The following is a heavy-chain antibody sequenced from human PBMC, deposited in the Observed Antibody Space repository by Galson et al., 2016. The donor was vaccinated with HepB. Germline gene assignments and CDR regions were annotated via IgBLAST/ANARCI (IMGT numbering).Heavy chain of an antibody. J-gene: IGHJ4*02. Sequence: SLRLSCATSGFTFSGYWMTWVRQAPGKGLEWVANIHPGGSEKYYMDSVKGRFTVSKDNAKNSVFLQMNSLRAEDTAVYFCARDLSYSGSGSYYYWGQGTLVTVSS. CDR2: IHPGGSEK. CDR3: ARDLSYSGSGSYYY. D-gene: IGHD3-10*01. V-gene: IGHV3-7*01. CDR1: GFTFSGYW.